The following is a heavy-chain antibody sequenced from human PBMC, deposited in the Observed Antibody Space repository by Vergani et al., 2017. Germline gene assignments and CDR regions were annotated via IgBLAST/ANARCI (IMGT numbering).Heavy chain of an antibody. CDR1: GGSMSGYY. D-gene: IGHD3-10*01. CDR2: MYHSGST. Sequence: QVRLQESGPGLVKPSETLSLTCSVSGGSMSGYYWSWIRQPPGKELEWIGYMYHSGSTNYNPSLETRVTISGDTSKNQFYLKLNSVTAADTAVYYCGRVADFYCLGSRLLYLWGQGILVTVSS. CDR3: GRVADFYCLGSRLLYL. J-gene: IGHJ5*02. V-gene: IGHV4-59*01.